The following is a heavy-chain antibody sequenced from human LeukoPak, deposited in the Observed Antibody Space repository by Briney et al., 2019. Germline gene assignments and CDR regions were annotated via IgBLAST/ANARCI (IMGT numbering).Heavy chain of an antibody. CDR2: ISSSSGYI. V-gene: IGHV3-21*01. CDR3: ARDPGYGSDWYFDL. D-gene: IGHD3-10*01. J-gene: IGHJ2*01. Sequence: GGSQRLSCAASGFTFSSYSMNWVRQAPGKGLEWVSSISSSSGYIYYADSVKGRFTISRDNAKNSLYLQMNTLRAEDTAVYYCARDPGYGSDWYFDLWGRGTLVTVSS. CDR1: GFTFSSYS.